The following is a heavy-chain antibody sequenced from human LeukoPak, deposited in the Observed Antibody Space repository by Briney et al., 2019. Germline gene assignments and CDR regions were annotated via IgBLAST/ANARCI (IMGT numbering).Heavy chain of an antibody. CDR3: ARENQVSGYFDY. Sequence: GGSLRLSCAASGFTLSSNYMSWVRQAPGKGLEWVSVIYSGGSTYYADSVKGRFTISRDNSKNTLYLQMNSLSAEHTAVYYCARENQVSGYFDYWGQGPLVTVSS. CDR1: GFTLSSNY. CDR2: IYSGGST. J-gene: IGHJ4*02. D-gene: IGHD3-10*01. V-gene: IGHV3-53*01.